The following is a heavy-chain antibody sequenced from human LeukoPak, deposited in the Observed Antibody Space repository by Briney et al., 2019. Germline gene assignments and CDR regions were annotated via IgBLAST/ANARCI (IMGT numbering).Heavy chain of an antibody. J-gene: IGHJ4*02. CDR3: ASGVDYGDYGLDY. Sequence: SETLSLTCTVSGGSISSGDYYWGWIRQPPGKGLEWIGSIYYNGSTYYNLSLKSRVTISVDTSKNQFSLKLSSVTAADTAVYYCASGVDYGDYGLDYWGQGTLVTVSS. CDR2: IYYNGST. D-gene: IGHD4-17*01. V-gene: IGHV4-39*07. CDR1: GGSISSGDYY.